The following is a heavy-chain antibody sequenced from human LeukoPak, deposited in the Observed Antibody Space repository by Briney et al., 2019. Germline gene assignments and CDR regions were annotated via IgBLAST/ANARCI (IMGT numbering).Heavy chain of an antibody. CDR2: MNPNSGNT. J-gene: IGHJ4*02. V-gene: IGHV1-8*03. D-gene: IGHD5-18*01. CDR3: ARDRYRWDFDY. Sequence: ASVTVSCKASGYTFTSYDINWVRQATGQGLEWMGWMNPNSGNTGYAQKFQGRVTITRNTSISTAYMELSSLRSEDTAVYYCARDRYRWDFDYWGQGTLVTASS. CDR1: GYTFTSYD.